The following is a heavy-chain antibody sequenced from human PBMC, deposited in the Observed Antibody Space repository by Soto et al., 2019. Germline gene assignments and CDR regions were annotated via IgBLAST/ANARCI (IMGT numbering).Heavy chain of an antibody. V-gene: IGHV6-1*01. J-gene: IGHJ4*02. CDR2: TYYRSKWYN. Sequence: LSLTCAISGDSVSSNSAAWNWTRRSPSRGLEWPGRTYYRSKWYNDYAVSVKSRITINPDTSKNQFSLQLNSVTPEDTAVYYCARGKSISVAWFDYWGQGTLVTVSS. CDR3: ARGKSISVAWFDY. CDR1: GDSVSSNSAA. D-gene: IGHD6-19*01.